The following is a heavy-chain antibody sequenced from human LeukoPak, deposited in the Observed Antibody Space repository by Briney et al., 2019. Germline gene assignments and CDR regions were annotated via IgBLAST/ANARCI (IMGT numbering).Heavy chain of an antibody. D-gene: IGHD2-2*02. Sequence: GGSLRLSCAASGFTFSSYSMNWVRQAPGKGLEWVSSISSSSSYIYYADSVKGRFTISRDNAKNSLYLQMNSLRAEDTAVYYCARDSRCSTSCYTDAFDIWGQGTMVTVSS. V-gene: IGHV3-21*01. CDR3: ARDSRCSTSCYTDAFDI. CDR2: ISSSSSYI. CDR1: GFTFSSYS. J-gene: IGHJ3*02.